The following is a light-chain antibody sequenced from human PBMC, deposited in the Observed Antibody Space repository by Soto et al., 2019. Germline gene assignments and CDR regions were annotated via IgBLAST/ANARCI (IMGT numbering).Light chain of an antibody. J-gene: IGKJ1*01. V-gene: IGKV3-20*01. Sequence: EIVLTQSPGTLSLSPGERATLSCRASQSISSSYLAWYQQKPGQAPRLLIYDASSRATGTPDRFSGSASGTDFTLTISRLEPEDFAVYYCQQYGSSPTFGQGTKVEIK. CDR1: QSISSSY. CDR3: QQYGSSPT. CDR2: DAS.